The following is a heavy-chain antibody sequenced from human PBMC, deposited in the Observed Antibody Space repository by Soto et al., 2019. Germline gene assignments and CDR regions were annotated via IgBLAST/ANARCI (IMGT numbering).Heavy chain of an antibody. Sequence: EVQLLESGGGLVQPGGSLRLSCAASGFTFSSYAMSWVRQAPGKGLEWVSAISGSGGSTYYADSVKGRFTISRDNSKNTLYLKMNSLRAEDTAVYYCAKVAYCGGDCYPANWYFDLWGRGTLVTVSS. CDR1: GFTFSSYA. J-gene: IGHJ2*01. D-gene: IGHD2-21*02. CDR3: AKVAYCGGDCYPANWYFDL. V-gene: IGHV3-23*01. CDR2: ISGSGGST.